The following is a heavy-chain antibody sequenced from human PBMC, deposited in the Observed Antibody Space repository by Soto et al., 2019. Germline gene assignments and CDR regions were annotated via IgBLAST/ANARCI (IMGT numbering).Heavy chain of an antibody. J-gene: IGHJ4*02. V-gene: IGHV1-2*02. CDR1: GYTFTDYF. CDR2: INPYSGGT. Sequence: ASVKVSGKTSGYTFTDYFIHWVRQAPGQGREWMGCINPYSGGTNSAQNFQVRVTMTRDTSISTAYMELTSLRSDDTAVYYCVRDLTYPFYLDSWGQGTLVTVSS. CDR3: VRDLTYPFYLDS.